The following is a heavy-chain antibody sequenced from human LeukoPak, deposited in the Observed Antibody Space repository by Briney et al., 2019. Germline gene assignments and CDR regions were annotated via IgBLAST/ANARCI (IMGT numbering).Heavy chain of an antibody. V-gene: IGHV3-66*01. CDR2: MYSGGST. Sequence: SGGSLRLSCAASGFTVSSYYMTWVRQAPGKGLEWVSVMYSGGSTYYADSVKGRVAISRDNSQNTLFLQMNSVRVEDTAVYYCARSYSNQRFGMDVWGQGTAVSVSS. D-gene: IGHD4-11*01. J-gene: IGHJ6*02. CDR1: GFTVSSYY. CDR3: ARSYSNQRFGMDV.